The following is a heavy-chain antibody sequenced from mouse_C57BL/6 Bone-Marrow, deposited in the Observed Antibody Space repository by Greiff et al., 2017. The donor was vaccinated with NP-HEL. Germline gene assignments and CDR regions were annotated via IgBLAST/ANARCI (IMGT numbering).Heavy chain of an antibody. V-gene: IGHV14-2*01. CDR1: GFNIKDYY. Sequence: VQLQQSGAELVKPGASVKLSCTASGFNIKDYYMHWVKQRTEQGLEWIGRIDPEDGETKYAPKFQGKATITADKSSNTAYLQLSSLTSEDTAVYYGAGSYNNPYYYAMDYWGQGTSVTVSS. CDR2: IDPEDGET. CDR3: AGSYNNPYYYAMDY. D-gene: IGHD2-5*01. J-gene: IGHJ4*01.